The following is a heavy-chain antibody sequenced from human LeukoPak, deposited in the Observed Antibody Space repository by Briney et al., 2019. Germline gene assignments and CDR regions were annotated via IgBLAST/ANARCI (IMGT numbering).Heavy chain of an antibody. D-gene: IGHD3-22*01. CDR2: IYTSGST. CDR3: ARGRRYYYDSSGYLIDY. J-gene: IGHJ4*02. CDR1: GGSISSYY. Sequence: SETLSLTCTVSGGSISSYYWSWIRQPAGKGLEWIGRIYTSGSTNYNPSLKSRVTMSVDTSKNQFSLKLCSVTAADTAVYYCARGRRYYYDSSGYLIDYWGQGTLVTVSS. V-gene: IGHV4-4*07.